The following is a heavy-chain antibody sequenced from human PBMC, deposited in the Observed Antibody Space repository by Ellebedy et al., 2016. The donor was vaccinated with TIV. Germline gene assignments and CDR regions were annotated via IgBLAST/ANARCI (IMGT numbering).Heavy chain of an antibody. D-gene: IGHD2-8*01. J-gene: IGHJ4*02. CDR3: ATGYAQNGQ. Sequence: GESLKISCAASVFTVSYNYMSWFRQAPGKGLPWFSLIYSGGNTHSADSVKGRFTISRDSSDKTVYLQMNSLRVEDTAVYYCATGYAQNGQWGQGTLVTVSS. V-gene: IGHV3-66*01. CDR1: VFTVSYNY. CDR2: IYSGGNT.